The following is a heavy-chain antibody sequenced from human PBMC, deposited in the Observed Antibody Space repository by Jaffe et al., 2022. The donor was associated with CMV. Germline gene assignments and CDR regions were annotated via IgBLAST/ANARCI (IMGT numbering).Heavy chain of an antibody. D-gene: IGHD6-6*01. CDR1: GFTFSSYG. J-gene: IGHJ6*02. CDR2: IWYDGSNK. CDR3: ARDPPYSSSPLYYGMDV. Sequence: QVQLVESGGGVVQPGRSLRLSCAASGFTFSSYGMHWVRQAPGKGLEWVAVIWYDGSNKYYADSVKGRFTISRDNSKNTLYLQMNSLRAEDTAVYYCARDPPYSSSPLYYGMDVWGQGTTVTVSS. V-gene: IGHV3-33*01.